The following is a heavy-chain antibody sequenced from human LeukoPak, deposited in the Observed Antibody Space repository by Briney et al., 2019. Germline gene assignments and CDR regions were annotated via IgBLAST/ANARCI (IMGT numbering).Heavy chain of an antibody. J-gene: IGHJ6*02. CDR1: GYTFTSYG. V-gene: IGHV1-18*01. Sequence: ASVKVSCKASGYTFTSYGISWVRQAPGQGLEWMGWISAYNGNTHYAQKLQGRVTMTTDTSTSTAYMELRSLRSDDTAVYYCARVGSGWYWYYYYGMDVWGQGTTVTVSS. CDR2: ISAYNGNT. D-gene: IGHD6-19*01. CDR3: ARVGSGWYWYYYYGMDV.